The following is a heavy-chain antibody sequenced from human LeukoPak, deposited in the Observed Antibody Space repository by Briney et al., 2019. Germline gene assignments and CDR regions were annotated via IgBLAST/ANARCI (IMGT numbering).Heavy chain of an antibody. D-gene: IGHD2-21*02. J-gene: IGHJ5*02. CDR1: SGSFSGYY. Sequence: PSETLSLTCAVYSGSFSGYYWTWIRQTPGKGLEWIGGINHGGSTNYNPSLRSRVTISVDTSKNQFSLRLRSVSAADTAVYYCARGWVVTAYAPFDPWGQGTLVIVSS. CDR3: ARGWVVTAYAPFDP. CDR2: INHGGST. V-gene: IGHV4-34*01.